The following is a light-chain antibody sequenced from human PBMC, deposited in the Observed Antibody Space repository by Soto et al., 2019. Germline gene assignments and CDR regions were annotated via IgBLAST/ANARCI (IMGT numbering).Light chain of an antibody. CDR1: SGHSNYA. CDR2: VNSGGSH. Sequence: QPVLTQSPSASASLGASVKLSCTLSSGHSNYAIAWHQQQPEKGPRYLMKVNSGGSHIKGDGIPDRFSGSSSGAERYLFISSLQSEDEADYYCQTWGTGSAIVVFGGGTQLTVL. CDR3: QTWGTGSAIVV. V-gene: IGLV4-69*01. J-gene: IGLJ7*01.